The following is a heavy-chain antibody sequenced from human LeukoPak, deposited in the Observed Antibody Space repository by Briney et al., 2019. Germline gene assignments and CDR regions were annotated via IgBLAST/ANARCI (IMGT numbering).Heavy chain of an antibody. J-gene: IGHJ4*02. CDR1: RISFDSNQ. V-gene: IGHV3-48*03. CDR3: ATDITFGAGGGY. CDR2: ISISGSDK. D-gene: IGHD3-16*01. Sequence: GGSLRLSCEASRISFDSNQMNWVRQAPGKGLEGVSYISISGSDKKYADSVKDRFTISRDNGKNSLYLQMSSLRVEDTAVYYCATDITFGAGGGYWGQGTLVTVSS.